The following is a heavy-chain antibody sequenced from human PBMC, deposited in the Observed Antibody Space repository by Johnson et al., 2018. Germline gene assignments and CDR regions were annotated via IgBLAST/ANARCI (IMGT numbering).Heavy chain of an antibody. CDR2: ISSNGGST. J-gene: IGHJ6*03. D-gene: IGHD6-6*01. Sequence: VQLVESGGGLVQPGGSRRLSCAASGFTFSSYAMSWVRQAPGKGLEWVSAISSNGGSTYYADSVKGRFTISRDNSKNTLYLQMGSLRGEDMAVYYCARGSYSSSSGYYYYYYMDVWGKGTTVTVSS. CDR3: ARGSYSSSSGYYYYYYMDV. CDR1: GFTFSSYA. V-gene: IGHV3-64*07.